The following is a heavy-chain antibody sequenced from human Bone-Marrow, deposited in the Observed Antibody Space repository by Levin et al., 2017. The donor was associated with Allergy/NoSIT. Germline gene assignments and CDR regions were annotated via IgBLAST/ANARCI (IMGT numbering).Heavy chain of an antibody. D-gene: IGHD1-1*01. CDR1: GGSIRSSNDY. V-gene: IGHV4-31*03. CDR2: VYYTGSA. J-gene: IGHJ5*02. Sequence: KASETLSLTCTVSGGSIRSSNDYWSWIRQHPGKGLEWIGSVYYTGSAYYNPSLKTRASISVDTSKNQFSLTLTSVTAADTAVYYCAGQEEGQLLKGNWLDPWGRGTLVTVSS. CDR3: AGQEEGQLLKGNWLDP.